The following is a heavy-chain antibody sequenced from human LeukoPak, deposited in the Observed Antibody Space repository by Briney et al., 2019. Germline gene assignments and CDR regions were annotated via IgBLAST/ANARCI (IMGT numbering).Heavy chain of an antibody. D-gene: IGHD3-10*01. V-gene: IGHV4-59*01. CDR2: IYSSGST. Sequence: SETLSLTCTVSGGSISSYYWSWIRQPPGKGLEWIGYIYSSGSTNYNPSLKSRVTISVDTSKNQFSLKLTSVTAADTAVYYCARYYYGSGNYYYYGMDVWGQGTTVTASS. J-gene: IGHJ6*02. CDR1: GGSISSYY. CDR3: ARYYYGSGNYYYYGMDV.